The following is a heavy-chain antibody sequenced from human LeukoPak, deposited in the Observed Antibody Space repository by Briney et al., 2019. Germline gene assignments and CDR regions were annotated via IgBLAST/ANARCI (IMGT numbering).Heavy chain of an antibody. V-gene: IGHV3-33*01. Sequence: GGSLRLSCAASGFTFSSYGMHWVRQAPGKGLEWVAVIWYDGSNKYYADSVKGRFTISRDNSKNTLYLQMNSLRAEDTAVYYCARSTSATAGYYYMDVWGKGTTVTVSS. CDR1: GFTFSSYG. J-gene: IGHJ6*03. CDR3: ARSTSATAGYYYMDV. D-gene: IGHD2-21*02. CDR2: IWYDGSNK.